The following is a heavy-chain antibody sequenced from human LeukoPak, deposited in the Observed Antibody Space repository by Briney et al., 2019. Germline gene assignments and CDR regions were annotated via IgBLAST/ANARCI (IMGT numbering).Heavy chain of an antibody. CDR1: GFTFSSYA. D-gene: IGHD3-3*01. CDR3: AKDPRYYDFWSGSDY. Sequence: GGSLRLSCAASGFTFSSYAMSWVRQAPGKGLEWVSAISGSGGSTYYADSVKGRFTISRDNSKNTLYLQMNSLRAQDTAVYYCAKDPRYYDFWSGSDYWGQGTLVTVSS. CDR2: ISGSGGST. J-gene: IGHJ4*02. V-gene: IGHV3-23*01.